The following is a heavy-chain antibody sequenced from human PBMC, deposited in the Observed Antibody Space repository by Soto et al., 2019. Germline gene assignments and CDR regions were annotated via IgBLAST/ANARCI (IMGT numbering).Heavy chain of an antibody. CDR2: TYYRSKWYN. Sequence: SQTLSLTCAISGDSVSSNSAAWNWIRQSPSRGLEWLGRTYYRSKWYNDYAVSVKSRITINPDKSKNQFSLQLKSVTPEDTAVYYCARGSLVPAATLGYYYYYMDVWGKGTTVTVSS. V-gene: IGHV6-1*01. J-gene: IGHJ6*03. D-gene: IGHD2-2*01. CDR1: GDSVSSNSAA. CDR3: ARGSLVPAATLGYYYYYMDV.